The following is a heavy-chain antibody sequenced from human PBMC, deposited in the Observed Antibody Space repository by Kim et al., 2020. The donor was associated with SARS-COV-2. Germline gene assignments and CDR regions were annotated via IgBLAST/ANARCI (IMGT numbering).Heavy chain of an antibody. D-gene: IGHD2-8*01. CDR1: GYSISSGYY. J-gene: IGHJ6*02. CDR3: AGPTLGYCTACLWDV. Sequence: SETLSLTCTVSGYSISSGYYWGWIRQPPGKGLEWIGSIYHSGSTYYNPSLKSRVTISVDTSKNQFSLKLSSVTAADTAVYYCAGPTLGYCTACLWDVWGQGTTVTVSS. CDR2: IYHSGST. V-gene: IGHV4-38-2*02.